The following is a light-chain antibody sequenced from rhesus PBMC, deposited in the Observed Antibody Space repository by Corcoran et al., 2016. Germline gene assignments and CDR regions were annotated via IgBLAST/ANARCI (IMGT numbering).Light chain of an antibody. CDR1: QGISSY. V-gene: IGKV1-32*02. Sequence: DIQMSQSPSSLSASVGDRVTITCRASQGISSYLNWYQQKPGKAPKLLIYYANSLASGVPSRFSGNGSWTEFTLTISNLQPEDFTTYYCQQCNSNPYSFGQETKVEIK. J-gene: IGKJ2*01. CDR3: QQCNSNPYS. CDR2: YAN.